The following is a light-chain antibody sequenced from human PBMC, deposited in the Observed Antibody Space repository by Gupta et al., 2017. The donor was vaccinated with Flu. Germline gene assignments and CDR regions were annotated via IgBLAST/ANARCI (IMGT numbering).Light chain of an antibody. J-gene: IGLJ1*01. CDR1: KLGTKY. V-gene: IGLV3-1*01. Sequence: GQTANITCSGDKLGTKYAYWDQQRPGQAPVLVIYQDGKRPSGISERFSGSNSGNTATLTISGTQAMDEADYYCQAWDTDTAFFGTGTQVTV. CDR2: QDG. CDR3: QAWDTDTAF.